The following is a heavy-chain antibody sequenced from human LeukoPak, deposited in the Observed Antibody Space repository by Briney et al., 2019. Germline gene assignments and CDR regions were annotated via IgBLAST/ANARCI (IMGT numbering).Heavy chain of an antibody. D-gene: IGHD5-12*01. J-gene: IGHJ6*03. CDR2: ITPSGGNT. CDR3: ARGVVATIPYYYYYMDV. CDR1: GYTFTSYY. Sequence: ASVKVSCKASGYTFTSYYVHWVRQAPGQGLEWMGIITPSGGNTNFAQKFQGRVTMTRDMSTSTVYMELSGLRSEDTAVYYCARGVVATIPYYYYYMDVWGKGTTVTVSS. V-gene: IGHV1-46*01.